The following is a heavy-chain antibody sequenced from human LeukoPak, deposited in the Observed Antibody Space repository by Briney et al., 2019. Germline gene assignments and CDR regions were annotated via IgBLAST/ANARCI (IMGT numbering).Heavy chain of an antibody. CDR3: AKDYDFWSGPDAFDI. CDR1: GFTFSSYG. J-gene: IGHJ3*02. Sequence: PGGSLRLSCAASGFTFSSYGMHWVRQAPGKGLEWVAFIRYDGSNKYYADSVKGRFTISRDSSKNTLYLQMNSLRAEDTAVYYCAKDYDFWSGPDAFDIWGQGTMVTVSS. D-gene: IGHD3-3*01. CDR2: IRYDGSNK. V-gene: IGHV3-30*02.